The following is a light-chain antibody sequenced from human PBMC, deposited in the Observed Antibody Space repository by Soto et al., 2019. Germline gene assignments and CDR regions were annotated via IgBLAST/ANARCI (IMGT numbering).Light chain of an antibody. CDR2: LGY. V-gene: IGKV2-28*01. CDR3: MPALQTPFG. Sequence: MVMTPWPRCLTVTPGEPSSISCRSSQSLLNSNGYDYLDWYVEKPGQSPQLLIYLGYYRAYGVTERFSGSGSGTDFTMKISRVEAEDVGVYYCMPALQTPFGFGPGTKVDIK. J-gene: IGKJ3*01. CDR1: QSLLNSNGYDY.